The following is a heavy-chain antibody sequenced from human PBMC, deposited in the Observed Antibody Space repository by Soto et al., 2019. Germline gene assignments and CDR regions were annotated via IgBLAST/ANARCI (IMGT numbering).Heavy chain of an antibody. J-gene: IGHJ4*02. Sequence: QVQLVQSGAEVKKPGASVIISCKTSGFTFSTYVIHWLRQAPGQRPEWMGWINGGNGYTKYSQELQGRVTLIRDTSATTVYMGLGSLRSEDTAVYYCARDGFCRTTGCRYFYGYWGQGTLVTVSP. V-gene: IGHV1-3*01. CDR3: ARDGFCRTTGCRYFYGY. CDR1: GFTFSTYV. D-gene: IGHD2-2*01. CDR2: INGGNGYT.